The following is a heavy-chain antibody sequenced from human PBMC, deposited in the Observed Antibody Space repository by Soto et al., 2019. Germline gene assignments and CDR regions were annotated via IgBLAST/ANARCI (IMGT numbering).Heavy chain of an antibody. CDR3: ARDMSGGTYNYYYGMDV. CDR2: MYYSGST. CDR1: CGSISSYY. V-gene: IGHV4-59*01. J-gene: IGHJ6*02. Sequence: PSETLSLPCTVSCGSISSYYWTWIRQPPGKGLEWIGYMYYSGSTNYNPSLKSRVTISVDTSKNQFSLKLSSVTAADTAVYYCARDMSGGTYNYYYGMDVWGQGTTVTVSS. D-gene: IGHD3-10*02.